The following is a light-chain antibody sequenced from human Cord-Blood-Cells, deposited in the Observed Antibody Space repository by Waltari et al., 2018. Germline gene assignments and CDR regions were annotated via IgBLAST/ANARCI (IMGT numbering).Light chain of an antibody. V-gene: IGLV2-23*01. CDR3: CSYAGSWV. Sequence: QSALTPPASVSGSPGQSITISCTGTSSDVGSYTLASWYQQHPGKAPKLMLYEGSKRPSGVSNRFSGSKSGNTASLSISGLQAEDEADYYCCSYAGSWVFGGGTKLTVL. CDR2: EGS. CDR1: SSDVGSYTL. J-gene: IGLJ3*02.